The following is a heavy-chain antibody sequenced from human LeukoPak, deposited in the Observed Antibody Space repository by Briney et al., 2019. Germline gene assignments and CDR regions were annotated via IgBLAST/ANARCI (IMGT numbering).Heavy chain of an antibody. D-gene: IGHD6-6*01. V-gene: IGHV3-30*18. Sequence: PGRSLRLSCAASGFTFSSYGMHWVRQAPGKGLEWVAVISYDGSNKYYADSVKGRFTISRDNSKNTLYLQINSLRAEDTAVYYCAKPSIAYAPRSHFDYWGQGTLVTVSS. J-gene: IGHJ4*02. CDR1: GFTFSSYG. CDR2: ISYDGSNK. CDR3: AKPSIAYAPRSHFDY.